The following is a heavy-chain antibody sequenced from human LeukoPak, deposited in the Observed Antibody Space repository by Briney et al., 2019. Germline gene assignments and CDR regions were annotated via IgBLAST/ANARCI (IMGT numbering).Heavy chain of an antibody. V-gene: IGHV5-51*01. CDR3: ARWTIAAAGTFGFDY. Sequence: GESLKISCKGSGYSFTSYWIGCVRQMPGKGLEWMGIIYPGDSDTRYGPSFQGQVTISADKSISTAYLQWSSLKASDTAMYYCARWTIAAAGTFGFDYWGQGTLVTVSS. CDR2: IYPGDSDT. D-gene: IGHD6-13*01. J-gene: IGHJ4*02. CDR1: GYSFTSYW.